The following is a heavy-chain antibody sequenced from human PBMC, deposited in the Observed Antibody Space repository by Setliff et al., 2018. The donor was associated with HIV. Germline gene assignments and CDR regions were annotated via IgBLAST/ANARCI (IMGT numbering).Heavy chain of an antibody. J-gene: IGHJ4*02. V-gene: IGHV4-59*08. D-gene: IGHD4-17*01. Sequence: SETLSLTCTVSGGSISNYYWSWIRQPPGKGLEWIGYIYYSGSTNYNPSLKSRVTISVDTSKNQFSLKLSSVTAADTAVYYCARRVPPIPSGDLDYWGQGTLVTVSS. CDR3: ARRVPPIPSGDLDY. CDR1: GGSISNYY. CDR2: IYYSGST.